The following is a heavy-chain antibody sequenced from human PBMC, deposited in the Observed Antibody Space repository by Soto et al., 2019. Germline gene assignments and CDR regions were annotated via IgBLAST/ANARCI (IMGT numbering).Heavy chain of an antibody. CDR2: IYHSGNT. CDR1: GGSIRGGDYY. J-gene: IGHJ4*02. CDR3: ARHGSPVAGTGWLDS. Sequence: SETLSLTCSVSGGSIRGGDYYWSWIRQRPGRGLEWIAYIYHSGNTYYNPSLQSRITISVDTSKNHFSLSLTSLTAADTAVYYCARHGSPVAGTGWLDSWGQGTLVTVSS. D-gene: IGHD6-19*01. V-gene: IGHV4-30-4*08.